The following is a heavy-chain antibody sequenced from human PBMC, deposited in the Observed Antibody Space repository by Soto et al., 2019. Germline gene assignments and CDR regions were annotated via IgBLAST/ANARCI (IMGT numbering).Heavy chain of an antibody. Sequence: GESLKISCKGSGYSFTSYWIGWVRQMPGKGLECMGVIYPGDSDTRYSPSFQGQVTISAGKSISTAYLQWSSLKASDSAMYYCATLLPGAEYFHHWGQGTLVTVSS. CDR3: ATLLPGAEYFHH. D-gene: IGHD3-10*01. J-gene: IGHJ1*01. CDR1: GYSFTSYW. CDR2: IYPGDSDT. V-gene: IGHV5-51*01.